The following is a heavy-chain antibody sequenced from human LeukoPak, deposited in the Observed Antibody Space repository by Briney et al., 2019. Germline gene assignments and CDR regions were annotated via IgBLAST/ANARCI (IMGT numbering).Heavy chain of an antibody. CDR3: AKPGYSYGRRSLAWYFDL. CDR1: GFTFSSYG. D-gene: IGHD5-18*01. CDR2: ISYDGSNK. Sequence: GGSLRLSCAASGFTFSSYGMHWVRQAPGKGLEWVAVISYDGSNKYYADSVKGRFTISRDNSKNTLYLQMNSLRAEDTAVYYCAKPGYSYGRRSLAWYFDLWGRGTLVTVSS. V-gene: IGHV3-30-3*02. J-gene: IGHJ2*01.